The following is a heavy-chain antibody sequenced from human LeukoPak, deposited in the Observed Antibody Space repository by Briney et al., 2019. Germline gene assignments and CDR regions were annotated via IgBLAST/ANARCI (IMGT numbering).Heavy chain of an antibody. J-gene: IGHJ4*02. Sequence: GASVKVSCKASGYTFTGYYMHWVRQAPGQGLEWMGWMNPNSGNTGYAQKFQGRVTMTRNTSISTAYMELSSLKSEDTAVYYCARVSSGWYVAYWGQGTLVTVSS. CDR2: MNPNSGNT. V-gene: IGHV1-8*02. D-gene: IGHD6-19*01. CDR1: GYTFTGYY. CDR3: ARVSSGWYVAY.